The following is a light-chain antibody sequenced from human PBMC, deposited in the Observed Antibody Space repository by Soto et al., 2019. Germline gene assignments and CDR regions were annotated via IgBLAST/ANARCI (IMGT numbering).Light chain of an antibody. V-gene: IGLV2-14*01. J-gene: IGLJ3*02. CDR2: DVS. CDR3: SSYTSSSPLWV. CDR1: SSDIGAYNH. Sequence: QSALTQPASVSGSPGQSITISCTGTSSDIGAYNHVSWFLQYVGKAPKLIIFDVSYRPSGVSNRFSGSKSGNTASLTISGLQAEDEADYYCSSYTSSSPLWVFGGGTKLT.